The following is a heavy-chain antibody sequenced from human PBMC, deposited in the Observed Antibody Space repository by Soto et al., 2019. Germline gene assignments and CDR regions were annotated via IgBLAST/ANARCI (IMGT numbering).Heavy chain of an antibody. CDR1: GFTFSNCV. V-gene: IGHV3-23*01. Sequence: GGSLRLSCETSGFTFSNCVITWVRQPPGKRLEWASVITTNGHTAYADSVKGRFTISRDNSKNAAYLQMNSLRAEDTAVYYCAKGLLNGRWYAADWGQGTLVTVSS. CDR2: ITTNGHT. CDR3: AKGLLNGRWYAAD. J-gene: IGHJ4*02. D-gene: IGHD6-13*01.